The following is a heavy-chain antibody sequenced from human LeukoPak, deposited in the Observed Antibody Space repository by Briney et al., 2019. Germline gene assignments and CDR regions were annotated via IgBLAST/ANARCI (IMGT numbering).Heavy chain of an antibody. CDR1: GFTFSSHL. V-gene: IGHV3-74*01. D-gene: IGHD1-14*01. J-gene: IGHJ4*02. CDR2: VKSDGTAT. CDR3: VRKFATGD. Sequence: GGSLRLSCAASGFTFSSHLMHWVRQAQGTGLVWVSSVKSDGTATNYADSVKGRFTISRDNARNTLYLQMNSLRVEDTAVYYCVRKFATGDWGQGTLVTVSS.